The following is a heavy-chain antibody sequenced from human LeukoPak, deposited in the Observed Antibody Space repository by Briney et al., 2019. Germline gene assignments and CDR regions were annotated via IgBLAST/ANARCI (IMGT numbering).Heavy chain of an antibody. Sequence: GGSLRLSCAASGFTFSSYAMTWVRQAPGKGLEWVSALSGSGGSTYYADSVKGRFTISRDNSMNTLYLQMNSLRAEDTAIYYCARNFVGSDSSDFDSWGQGALVTVSS. V-gene: IGHV3-23*01. J-gene: IGHJ4*02. CDR3: ARNFVGSDSSDFDS. CDR1: GFTFSSYA. CDR2: LSGSGGST. D-gene: IGHD1-26*01.